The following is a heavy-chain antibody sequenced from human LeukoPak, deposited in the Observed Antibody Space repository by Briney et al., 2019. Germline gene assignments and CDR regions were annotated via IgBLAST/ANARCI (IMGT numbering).Heavy chain of an antibody. Sequence: GGSLRLSCGASGFTFSNYWMAWVRQAPGSGLEWVAMIKQDGNAKYYVDSVKGRFTVSRDNVQNSLYLQMNSLRAEDTAVYYCVRLLEFWGQGALVTVSS. V-gene: IGHV3-7*03. CDR2: IKQDGNAK. CDR3: VRLLEF. J-gene: IGHJ4*02. D-gene: IGHD2-21*02. CDR1: GFTFSNYW.